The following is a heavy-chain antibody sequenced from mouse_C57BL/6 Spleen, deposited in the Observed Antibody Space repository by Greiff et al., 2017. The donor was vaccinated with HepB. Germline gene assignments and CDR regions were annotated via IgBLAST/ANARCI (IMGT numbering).Heavy chain of an antibody. V-gene: IGHV1-82*01. CDR2: IYPGDGDT. Sequence: QVQLKQSGPELVKPGASVKISCKASGYAFSSSWMNWVKQRPGKGLEWIGRIYPGDGDTNYNGKFKGKATLTADKSSSTAYMQLSSLTSEDSAVYFCAREAYGNPFDYWGQGTTLTVSS. D-gene: IGHD2-1*01. CDR3: AREAYGNPFDY. J-gene: IGHJ2*01. CDR1: GYAFSSSW.